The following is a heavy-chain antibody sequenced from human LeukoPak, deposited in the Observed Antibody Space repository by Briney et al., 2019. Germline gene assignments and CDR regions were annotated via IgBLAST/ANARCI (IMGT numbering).Heavy chain of an antibody. CDR1: GGSISPYF. Sequence: SDTLSLTCAISGGSISPYFWSWIRQPPGKGLEWIGYISYAGNTKYNPSLKSRLTLPLDTPNKLFSLKLISVTAADTAVYYCARHQSGGTFPLEYWGQGVLITVS. CDR3: ARHQSGGTFPLEY. CDR2: ISYAGNT. D-gene: IGHD2-15*01. V-gene: IGHV4-59*08. J-gene: IGHJ4*02.